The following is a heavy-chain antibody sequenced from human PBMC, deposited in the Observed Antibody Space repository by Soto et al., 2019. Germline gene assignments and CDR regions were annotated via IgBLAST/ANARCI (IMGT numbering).Heavy chain of an antibody. J-gene: IGHJ4*02. CDR1: GYTFSTYP. V-gene: IGHV1-18*01. CDR2: ISTYNGNT. Sequence: ASVNGSCKTSGYTFSTYPIIWVRQAPGQGLEWVGWISTYNGNTNYGQNFQGRVTITTDTSTSTAYMDPRNLRSDDTAVYYCARDRVEEELGKFDQCGKGHMVTVSS. D-gene: IGHD1-7*01. CDR3: ARDRVEEELGKFDQ.